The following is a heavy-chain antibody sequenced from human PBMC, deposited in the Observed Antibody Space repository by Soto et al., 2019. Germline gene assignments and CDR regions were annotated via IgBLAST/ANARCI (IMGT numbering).Heavy chain of an antibody. D-gene: IGHD3-3*01. J-gene: IGHJ4*02. CDR3: AKDLYYDFWRPQN. Sequence: GGSLRLSCAASGFTFSSYAMSWVRQAPGKGLEWVSAISGSGGSTYYADSVKGRFTISRDNSENTLYLQMNSLRAEDTAVYYCAKDLYYDFWRPQNWGQGTLVTVSS. CDR1: GFTFSSYA. CDR2: ISGSGGST. V-gene: IGHV3-23*01.